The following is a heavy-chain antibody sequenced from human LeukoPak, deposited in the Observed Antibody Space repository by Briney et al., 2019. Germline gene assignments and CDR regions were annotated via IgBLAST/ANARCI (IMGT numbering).Heavy chain of an antibody. D-gene: IGHD3-3*01. CDR1: GFTFSSYW. V-gene: IGHV3-74*01. Sequence: GGSLRLSCAASGFTFSSYWMHWVRQAPGKGLVWVSRINSDGSSTSYADSVKGRFTISRDNAKNSLYLQMNSLRAEDTALYYCAKEMFWSGYYKADEHGFDYWGQGTLVTVSS. CDR2: INSDGSST. CDR3: AKEMFWSGYYKADEHGFDY. J-gene: IGHJ4*02.